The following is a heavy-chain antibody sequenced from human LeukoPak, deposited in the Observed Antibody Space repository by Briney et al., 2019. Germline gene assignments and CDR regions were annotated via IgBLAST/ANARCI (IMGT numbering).Heavy chain of an antibody. D-gene: IGHD7-27*01. V-gene: IGHV3-7*01. CDR3: TNWGDTWGLDF. CDR1: GLNFRKSW. J-gene: IGHJ4*02. Sequence: GGSLRLSCAASGLNFRKSWMTWVRQAPGRGLEWVANIKDDGSEKYYVDSVKGRFTISRDNAKNSLYLQMNSLSAEDTAVYYCTNWGDTWGLDFWGQGILVTVSS. CDR2: IKDDGSEK.